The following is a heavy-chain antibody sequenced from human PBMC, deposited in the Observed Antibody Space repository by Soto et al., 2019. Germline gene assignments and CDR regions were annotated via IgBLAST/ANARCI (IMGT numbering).Heavy chain of an antibody. CDR2: ISYDGSNK. V-gene: IGHV3-30*18. J-gene: IGHJ4*02. Sequence: QVQLVESGGGVVQPGRSLRLSCAASGFTFSSYGMHWVRQAPGKGLEWVAVISYDGSNKYYADSVKGRFTISRDNSKNTLYLQMDSLGPVATAVYYCANELELFGRVYYFDYGGQGTLVTVSS. CDR1: GFTFSSYG. D-gene: IGHD1-7*01. CDR3: ANELELFGRVYYFDY.